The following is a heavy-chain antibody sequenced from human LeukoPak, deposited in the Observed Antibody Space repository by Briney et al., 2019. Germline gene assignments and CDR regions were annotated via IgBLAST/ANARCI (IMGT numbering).Heavy chain of an antibody. CDR3: ARGVYIAAAQYGY. D-gene: IGHD6-13*01. V-gene: IGHV4-59*01. CDR1: GGSISSYY. Sequence: SETLSPTCTVSGGSISSYYWSWIRQPPGKGLEWIGYIYYSGTTNYNPSLKSRVTISVDTSKNQFSLKLSSVTAADTAVYYCARGVYIAAAQYGYWGHGTLVTVSS. CDR2: IYYSGTT. J-gene: IGHJ4*01.